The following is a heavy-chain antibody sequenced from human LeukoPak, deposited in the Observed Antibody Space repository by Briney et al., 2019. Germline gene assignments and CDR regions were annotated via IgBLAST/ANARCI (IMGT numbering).Heavy chain of an antibody. CDR1: GFTFSSYA. V-gene: IGHV3-23*01. Sequence: PGGSLRLSCAASGFTFSSYAMSWVRQAPGKGLEWVSAISGSGGSTYYADSVKGRVTISRDNSKNTLYLQMNSLRAEDTAVYYCALRNYYDSSGYSSVLGYWGQGTLVTVSS. CDR3: ALRNYYDSSGYSSVLGY. J-gene: IGHJ4*02. CDR2: ISGSGGST. D-gene: IGHD3-22*01.